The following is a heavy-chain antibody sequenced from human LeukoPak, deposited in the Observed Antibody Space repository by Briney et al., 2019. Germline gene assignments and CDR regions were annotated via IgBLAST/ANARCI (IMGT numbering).Heavy chain of an antibody. Sequence: ASVKVSCKASGYTFTGYYKHWVRQAPGQGLEWMGWINPNSGGTNYAQKFQGRVTMTRDTSISTAYMELSRLRSDDTAVYYCARFYYDILTGYYYFDYWGQGTLVTVSS. CDR2: INPNSGGT. CDR1: GYTFTGYY. CDR3: ARFYYDILTGYYYFDY. D-gene: IGHD3-9*01. J-gene: IGHJ4*02. V-gene: IGHV1-2*02.